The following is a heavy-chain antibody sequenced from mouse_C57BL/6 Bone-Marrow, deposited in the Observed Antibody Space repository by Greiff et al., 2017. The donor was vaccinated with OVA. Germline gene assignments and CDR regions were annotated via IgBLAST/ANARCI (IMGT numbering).Heavy chain of an antibody. CDR1: GFTFSSYA. V-gene: IGHV5-4*01. D-gene: IGHD2-13*01. CDR3: ARDGLRYCDV. J-gene: IGHJ1*03. Sequence: EVQLVESGGGLVKPGGSLKLSCAASGFTFSSYAMSWVRQTPEKRLEWVATISDGGSYTYYPDNVKGRFTISRDNAKNNLYLQMSHLKSEDTAMYYCARDGLRYCDVWGTGTTVTVSS. CDR2: ISDGGSYT.